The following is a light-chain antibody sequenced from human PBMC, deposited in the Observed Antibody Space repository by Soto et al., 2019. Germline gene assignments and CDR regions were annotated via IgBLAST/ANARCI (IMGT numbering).Light chain of an antibody. Sequence: EIVMTQSPATLSVSPGERATLSCRASQSVSSNLAWYQQKPGQTPKLLIYVASTRATGIPARFSGSGSGTEFTLNIRSLQSEDFAVYYCQQYNVWPLTFGGGTKVEFK. CDR1: QSVSSN. V-gene: IGKV3-15*01. J-gene: IGKJ4*01. CDR3: QQYNVWPLT. CDR2: VAS.